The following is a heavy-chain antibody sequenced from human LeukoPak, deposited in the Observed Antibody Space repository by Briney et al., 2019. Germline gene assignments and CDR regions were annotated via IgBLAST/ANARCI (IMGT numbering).Heavy chain of an antibody. CDR3: ARGYYDYVWGSYRYRAASAMLYFDY. V-gene: IGHV4-38-2*02. Sequence: SETLSLTCTVSGYSITSAYYWGWIRQPPGKGLEWIGSFFLKGSTYYNPSLKSRVTISVDTSKNQFSLTLSSVTAADTAVYYCARGYYDYVWGSYRYRAASAMLYFDYWGQGTLVTVSS. CDR2: FFLKGST. CDR1: GYSITSAYY. D-gene: IGHD3-16*02. J-gene: IGHJ4*02.